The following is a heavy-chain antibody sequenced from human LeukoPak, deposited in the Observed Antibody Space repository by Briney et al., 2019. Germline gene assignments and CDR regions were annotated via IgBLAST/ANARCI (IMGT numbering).Heavy chain of an antibody. Sequence: SQTLSLTCAISGDTVSSNSAAWNWIRQSPSRSLEWLGRTYYRSKWYNDYAVSVKSRITINTDTSKNQFSLQLNSVTPEDTAVYYCASEAEQQLAYSWFDPWGRGILVTVSS. CDR3: ASEAEQQLAYSWFDP. D-gene: IGHD6-13*01. J-gene: IGHJ5*02. CDR2: TYYRSKWYN. CDR1: GDTVSSNSAA. V-gene: IGHV6-1*01.